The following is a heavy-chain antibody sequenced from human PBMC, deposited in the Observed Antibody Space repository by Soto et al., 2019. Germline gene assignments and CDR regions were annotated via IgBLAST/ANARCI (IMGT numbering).Heavy chain of an antibody. CDR2: IYWDDDK. J-gene: IGHJ4*02. D-gene: IGHD5-12*01. CDR1: GFSLTTSGVG. Sequence: QITLKESGPTLVKPTQTLTLTCTFSGFSLTTSGVGVGWIRQPPGKALEWLAMIYWDDDKRYSSSLKTRVTITKGTSKTQVALIMTKMGPVDTATYYCAHRVSTKTYDVFDKWGQGTQVTVSS. CDR3: AHRVSTKTYDVFDK. V-gene: IGHV2-5*02.